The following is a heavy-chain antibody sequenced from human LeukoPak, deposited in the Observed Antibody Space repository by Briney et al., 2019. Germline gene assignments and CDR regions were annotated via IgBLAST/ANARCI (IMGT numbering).Heavy chain of an antibody. V-gene: IGHV4-39*01. CDR3: ARHRGSSSLFDY. D-gene: IGHD6-6*01. J-gene: IGHJ4*02. CDR2: IYYSGST. Sequence: PSETLSLTCTVSGGSISSSDYYWDWIRQPPGMGREYIGSIYYSGSTYYNPSLKSRVTISVDTSKNQFSLKLSSVTAADTAVYYCARHRGSSSLFDYWGQGTLVTVSS. CDR1: GGSISSSDYY.